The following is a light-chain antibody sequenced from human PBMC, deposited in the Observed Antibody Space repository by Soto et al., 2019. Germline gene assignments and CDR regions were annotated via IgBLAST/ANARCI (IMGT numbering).Light chain of an antibody. CDR2: GAS. V-gene: IGKV3-15*01. CDR3: QQYRNWPRT. J-gene: IGKJ1*01. CDR1: QSVNSA. Sequence: EIVMTHSPATLSVSPWDIATLSCRASQSVNSALAWYQQKPGQAPILLIYGASTRATDMPGRFSGRGAGTEFTLTINSLQSEDVAVYYCQQYRNWPRTFGQGTKVDIK.